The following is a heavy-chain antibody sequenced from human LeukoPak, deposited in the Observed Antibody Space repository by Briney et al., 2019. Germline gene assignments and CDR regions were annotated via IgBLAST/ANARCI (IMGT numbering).Heavy chain of an antibody. D-gene: IGHD6-19*01. CDR1: GGSISSSNYY. V-gene: IGHV4-39*01. CDR2: IYYTGIT. Sequence: PSETLSLTCTVSGGSISSSNYYWGWIRQPPGQGLEWNGSIYYTGITYYNPSHKSRVIISIDTPKNQFSLKLSAVTAADTAVYYCATRYSSGWYVNWFDPWGQGTLVTVSS. CDR3: ATRYSSGWYVNWFDP. J-gene: IGHJ5*02.